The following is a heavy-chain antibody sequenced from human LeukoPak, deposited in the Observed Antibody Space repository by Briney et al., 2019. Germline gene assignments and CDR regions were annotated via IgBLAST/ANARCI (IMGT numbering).Heavy chain of an antibody. CDR3: ARQRGYCSGGSCYGRWFDP. J-gene: IGHJ5*02. V-gene: IGHV4-39*01. D-gene: IGHD2-15*01. Sequence: SETLSLTCTVSGGSISSTIYYWGWIRQPPGKGLEWIGSIYYSGSTYYNPSLKSRVTISVDTSKNQFSLKLSSVTAADTAVYYCARQRGYCSGGSCYGRWFDPWGQGTLVTVYS. CDR2: IYYSGST. CDR1: GGSISSTIYY.